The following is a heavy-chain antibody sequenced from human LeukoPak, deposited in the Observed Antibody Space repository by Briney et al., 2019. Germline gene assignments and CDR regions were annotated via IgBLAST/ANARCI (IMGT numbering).Heavy chain of an antibody. J-gene: IGHJ4*02. CDR2: ISSSSSYI. V-gene: IGHV3-21*01. D-gene: IGHD5-24*01. CDR3: AREEDGYVDFDF. Sequence: GSLRLSCAASGFTFSSYIMNWVRQAPGKGLEWVSSISSSSSYIYYADSVKGRFTISRDNAKNSLYLQMNSLRAEDTAVYYCAREEDGYVDFDFWGQGTLVTVSS. CDR1: GFTFSSYI.